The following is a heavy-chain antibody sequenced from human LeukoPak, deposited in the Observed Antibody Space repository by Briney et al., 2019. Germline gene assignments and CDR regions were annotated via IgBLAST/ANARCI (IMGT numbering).Heavy chain of an antibody. CDR2: FDPEHGET. V-gene: IGHV1-24*01. D-gene: IGHD3-22*01. Sequence: ASVKVSCKFSVYTLTELSIHWMRQPPGKGLEWMGGFDPEHGETIYAQKFQGRVTMTEDTSTDTAYMELGSLRSEDTAVYYCATLDYYDSSAYYSDYWGQGTLVTVSS. CDR3: ATLDYYDSSAYYSDY. CDR1: VYTLTELS. J-gene: IGHJ4*02.